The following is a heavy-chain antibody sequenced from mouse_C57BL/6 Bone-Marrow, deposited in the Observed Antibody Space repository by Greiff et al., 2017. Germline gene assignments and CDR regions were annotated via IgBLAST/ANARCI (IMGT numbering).Heavy chain of an antibody. CDR3: ARITTVVTDWYFDV. D-gene: IGHD1-1*01. V-gene: IGHV1-19*01. J-gene: IGHJ1*03. Sequence: EVQLQQSGPVLVKPGASVKMSCTASGFTLTDYYMNWVKQSPGKSLEWIGVINPYNGGTSYNQKFKGKATLTVDTSSSTAYMELISLTSEDSAVYYCARITTVVTDWYFDVWGTGTTVTVSS. CDR1: GFTLTDYY. CDR2: INPYNGGT.